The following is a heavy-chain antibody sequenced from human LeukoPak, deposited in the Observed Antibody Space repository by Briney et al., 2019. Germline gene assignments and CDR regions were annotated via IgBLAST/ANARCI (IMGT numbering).Heavy chain of an antibody. CDR2: ISGSGGST. Sequence: GGSLRLSCAASGFTFSSYAMSWVRQAPGKGLEWVSAISGSGGSTYYADSVKGRFTISRDNSKNTLYLQMNSLRAEDTAVYYCAKGYYYDSSGYDGYWGQGTLVTVSS. V-gene: IGHV3-23*01. CDR1: GFTFSSYA. D-gene: IGHD3-22*01. J-gene: IGHJ4*02. CDR3: AKGYYYDSSGYDGY.